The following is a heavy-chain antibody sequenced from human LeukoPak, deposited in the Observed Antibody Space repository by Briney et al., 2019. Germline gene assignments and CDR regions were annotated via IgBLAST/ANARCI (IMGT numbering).Heavy chain of an antibody. CDR2: TNDSGGST. D-gene: IGHD6-13*01. Sequence: GGSLRLSCAASGFTFSSYAMIWVRQAPGKGLEWVSGTNDSGGSTYYADSVKGRFTISRDNSKNTLYLQMNSLKAEDTAVYYCAKMSSSWTYYYGMDVWGQGTTVTVSS. CDR1: GFTFSSYA. J-gene: IGHJ6*02. CDR3: AKMSSSWTYYYGMDV. V-gene: IGHV3-23*01.